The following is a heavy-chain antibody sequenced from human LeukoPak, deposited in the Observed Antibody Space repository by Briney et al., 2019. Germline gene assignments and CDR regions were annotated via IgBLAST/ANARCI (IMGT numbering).Heavy chain of an antibody. D-gene: IGHD2-2*02. CDR3: AKDYHFYCSSTSCYNAGGYFQH. J-gene: IGHJ1*01. Sequence: GGSLRLSCAASGFTFSSYGMHWVRQAPGKGLEWGAFIRYDGSNKYYADSVKGRFTISRDNSKNTLYLQMNSLRAEDTAVYYCAKDYHFYCSSTSCYNAGGYFQHWGQGTLVTVSS. V-gene: IGHV3-30*02. CDR1: GFTFSSYG. CDR2: IRYDGSNK.